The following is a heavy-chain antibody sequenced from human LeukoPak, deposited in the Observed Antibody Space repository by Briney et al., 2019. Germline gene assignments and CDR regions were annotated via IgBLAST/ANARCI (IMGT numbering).Heavy chain of an antibody. Sequence: ESLKISCKGSGYSFTSYWIGWVRQMPGKGLEWMGIIYPGDSDTRYSPSFQGQVTISADKSISTAYLQWSSLKASDTAMYYCARFLGYCSSTSCYEEPNWFDPWGQGTLVTVSS. D-gene: IGHD2-2*01. CDR3: ARFLGYCSSTSCYEEPNWFDP. CDR1: GYSFTSYW. CDR2: IYPGDSDT. J-gene: IGHJ5*02. V-gene: IGHV5-51*01.